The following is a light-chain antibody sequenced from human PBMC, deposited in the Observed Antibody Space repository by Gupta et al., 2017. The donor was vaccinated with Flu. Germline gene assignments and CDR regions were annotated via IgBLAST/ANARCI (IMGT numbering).Light chain of an antibody. V-gene: IGLV2-14*01. CDR3: SSYTISGTLV. CDR2: EVS. CDR1: SSDVGAYNY. J-gene: IGLJ3*02. Sequence: QSALTQPASVSGSPGQSITISCTGTSSDVGAYNYVSWYQQHPGKAPKLMISEVSNRPSGVSNRFSGSKSGNTASLTISGLQAEDEADYYCSSYTISGTLVFGGGTKLTVL.